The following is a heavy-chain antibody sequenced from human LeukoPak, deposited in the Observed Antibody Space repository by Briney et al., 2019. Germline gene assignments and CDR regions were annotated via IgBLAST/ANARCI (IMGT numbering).Heavy chain of an antibody. CDR1: GFTFNDYA. J-gene: IGHJ1*01. D-gene: IGHD1-26*01. V-gene: IGHV3-9*01. CDR3: ARDSGGLEYFQH. CDR2: VSWSGSII. Sequence: GRSLRLSCAPSGFTFNDYAMHWVRQTPGKGLEWVSGVSWSGSIIAYADSVKGRFTISRDNSKNTLYLQMNSLRAEDTAVYYCARDSGGLEYFQHWGQGTLVTVSS.